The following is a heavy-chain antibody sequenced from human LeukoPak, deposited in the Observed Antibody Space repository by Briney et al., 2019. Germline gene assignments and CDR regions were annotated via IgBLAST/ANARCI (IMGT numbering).Heavy chain of an antibody. D-gene: IGHD3-10*01. Sequence: SGGSLRLSCAASGFTFSSYGMHWVRQAPGKGLEWVAVIWYDGSNKYYADSVKGRFTISRDNSKNTLYLQMNSLRAEDTAVYYCASRLWFGELRYYYYGMDVWGKGTTVTVSS. CDR2: IWYDGSNK. CDR3: ASRLWFGELRYYYYGMDV. J-gene: IGHJ6*04. CDR1: GFTFSSYG. V-gene: IGHV3-33*01.